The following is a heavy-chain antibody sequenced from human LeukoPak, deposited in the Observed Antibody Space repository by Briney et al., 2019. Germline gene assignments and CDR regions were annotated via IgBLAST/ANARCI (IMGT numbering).Heavy chain of an antibody. Sequence: SGGSLRLSCAASGFTFDDYGMSWVRQAPGKGLEWVSGINWNGGSTGYADSVKGRFTISRDNAKNSLYLQMNSLRAEDTALYYCARAGSSTSSGGFDPSGQGTLVTVSS. CDR2: INWNGGST. V-gene: IGHV3-20*04. CDR1: GFTFDDYG. J-gene: IGHJ5*02. CDR3: ARAGSSTSSGGFDP. D-gene: IGHD2-2*01.